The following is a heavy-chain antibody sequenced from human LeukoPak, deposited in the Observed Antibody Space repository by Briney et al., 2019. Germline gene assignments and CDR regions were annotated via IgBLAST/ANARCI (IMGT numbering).Heavy chain of an antibody. D-gene: IGHD5-18*01. CDR2: IYYSGST. CDR3: AREKGNSYGYDY. Sequence: SETLSLTCTVSGGSISSGDYFWSWIRQPPGKDLEWIGYIYYSGSTYYNPSLKSRITISLDTSKNQFSLNLNSVTAADTAVYYCAREKGNSYGYDYWGQGTLVTVSS. V-gene: IGHV4-30-4*01. J-gene: IGHJ4*02. CDR1: GGSISSGDYF.